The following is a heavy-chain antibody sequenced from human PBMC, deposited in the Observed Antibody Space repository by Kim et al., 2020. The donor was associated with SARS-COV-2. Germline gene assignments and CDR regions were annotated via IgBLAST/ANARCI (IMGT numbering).Heavy chain of an antibody. CDR3: ASDRGDYGSASYFDF. J-gene: IGHJ4*02. CDR2: ITTGNGYT. V-gene: IGHV1-3*04. CDR1: GYTFIRHT. Sequence: ASVKVSCKASGYTFIRHTMHWVRQAPGQRLEWMGWITTGNGYTKYSQKFQGRVTITRDTSANTAYMELSSLRSEDTAVYYCASDRGDYGSASYFDFWGQGTLVTVSS. D-gene: IGHD3-10*01.